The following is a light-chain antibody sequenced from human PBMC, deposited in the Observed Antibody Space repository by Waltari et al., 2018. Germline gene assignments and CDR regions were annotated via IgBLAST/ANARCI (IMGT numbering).Light chain of an antibody. CDR2: EVT. CDR3: SSYAHNNHFV. CDR1: NSDVGAYNY. V-gene: IGLV2-8*01. J-gene: IGLJ1*01. Sequence: QSVLTQPPSATGSPGQSVTISCTGTNSDVGAYNYVSCYQQHPGKVPKLLMYEVTKRPSGVPDRFSGSKSGNTASLTVSGLQADDEADYYCSSYAHNNHFVFGTGTKVTVL.